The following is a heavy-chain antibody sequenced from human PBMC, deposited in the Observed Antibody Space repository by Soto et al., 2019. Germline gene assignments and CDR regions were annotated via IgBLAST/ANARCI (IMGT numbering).Heavy chain of an antibody. CDR3: ARGPLTTENSFGL. V-gene: IGHV4-59*07. CDR1: GGSIHSYY. Sequence: QEQLKESGPGLVKPSDTLSLSCYVSGGSIHSYYWSWIRQSPGKGLEWIGFVYFSGSTRSTSYNPSLKSRVTMSIDRTKSQFSLNLTSVTGADTALYFCARGPLTTENSFGLWGPGTLVTVSS. CDR2: VYFSGSTRST. J-gene: IGHJ5*02. D-gene: IGHD4-4*01.